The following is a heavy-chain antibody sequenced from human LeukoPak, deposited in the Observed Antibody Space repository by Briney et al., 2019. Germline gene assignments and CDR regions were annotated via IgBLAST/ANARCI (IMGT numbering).Heavy chain of an antibody. J-gene: IGHJ4*02. CDR2: ISGSGGST. CDR3: AKDPGWELLSWYDY. D-gene: IGHD1-26*01. Sequence: GGSLRLSCAASGFTFSSYAVSWVRQAPGKGLEWVSAISGSGGSTYYADSVKGRFTISRDNSKNTLYLQMNSLRAEDTAVYYCAKDPGWELLSWYDYWGQGTLVTVSS. CDR1: GFTFSSYA. V-gene: IGHV3-23*01.